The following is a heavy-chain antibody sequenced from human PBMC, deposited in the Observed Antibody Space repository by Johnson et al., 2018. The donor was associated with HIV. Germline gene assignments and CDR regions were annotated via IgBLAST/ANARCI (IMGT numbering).Heavy chain of an antibody. J-gene: IGHJ3*02. V-gene: IGHV3-30*04. D-gene: IGHD1-26*01. Sequence: QMLLVESGGGVVQPGRSLRLSCAASGFIFSSYAIHWVRQAPGKGLQWVAVIGFDGTNKYYADSLKGRFTISRDNSNNTLYLQMNSLRPEDTALYFCARDSGAPGNDAFDIWGQGTMVTISS. CDR3: ARDSGAPGNDAFDI. CDR1: GFIFSSYA. CDR2: IGFDGTNK.